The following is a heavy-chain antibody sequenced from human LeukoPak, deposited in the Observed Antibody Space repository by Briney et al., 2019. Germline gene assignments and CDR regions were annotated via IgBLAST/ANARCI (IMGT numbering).Heavy chain of an antibody. CDR3: ARDRGYSYGYVDY. CDR2: IYHSGST. D-gene: IGHD5-18*01. Sequence: PSETLSLTCTVSGYSISSGYYWGWIRQPPGKGLEWIGSIYHSGSTYYNPSLKSRVTISVDTSKNQFSLKLSSVTAADTAVYYCARDRGYSYGYVDYWGQGTLVTVSS. V-gene: IGHV4-38-2*02. CDR1: GYSISSGYY. J-gene: IGHJ4*02.